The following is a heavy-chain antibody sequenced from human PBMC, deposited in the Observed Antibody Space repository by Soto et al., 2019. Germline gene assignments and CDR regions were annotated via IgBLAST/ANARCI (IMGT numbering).Heavy chain of an antibody. Sequence: SETLSLTCTVSGGSISSYYWSWIRQPPGKGLEWIGYIYYSGSTNYNPSLKSRVTISVDTSKNQFSLKLSSVTAADTAVYYCARQWDRDGYATWGQGTLVTVSS. CDR1: GGSISSYY. CDR3: ARQWDRDGYAT. CDR2: IYYSGST. V-gene: IGHV4-59*01. J-gene: IGHJ4*02. D-gene: IGHD5-12*01.